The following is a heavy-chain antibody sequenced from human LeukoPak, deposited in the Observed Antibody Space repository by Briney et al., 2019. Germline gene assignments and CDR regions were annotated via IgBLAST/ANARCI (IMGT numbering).Heavy chain of an antibody. J-gene: IGHJ3*02. D-gene: IGHD3-22*01. CDR1: GGSISSYY. Sequence: SETLSLTCTVSGGSISSYYWSWIRQPAGKGLEWVGRIYTSGSTNYNPSLKSRVTMSVDTSKNQFSLKLSSVPAADTAVYYCAAESYYYDSSGYYSDAFDIWGQGTMVTVSS. V-gene: IGHV4-4*07. CDR3: AAESYYYDSSGYYSDAFDI. CDR2: IYTSGST.